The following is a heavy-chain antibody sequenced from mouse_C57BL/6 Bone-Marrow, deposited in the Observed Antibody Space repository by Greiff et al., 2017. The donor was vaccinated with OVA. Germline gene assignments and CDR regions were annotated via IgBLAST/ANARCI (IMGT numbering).Heavy chain of an antibody. J-gene: IGHJ2*01. CDR1: GFTFSSYA. V-gene: IGHV5-9-1*02. D-gene: IGHD1-1*01. CDR2: ISSGGDYI. CDR3: TRVYYYGSSYRYFDY. Sequence: EVKLEESGEGLVKPGGSLKLSCAASGFTFSSYAMSWVRQTPEKRLEWVAYISSGGDYIYYADTVKGRFTISRDNARNTLYLQMSSLKSEDTAMYYCTRVYYYGSSYRYFDYWGQGTTLTVSS.